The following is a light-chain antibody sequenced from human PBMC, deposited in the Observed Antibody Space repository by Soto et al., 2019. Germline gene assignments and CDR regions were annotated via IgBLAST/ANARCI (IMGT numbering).Light chain of an antibody. CDR1: QGISSY. J-gene: IGKJ1*01. Sequence: DIQLTQCPSFLSASVGDRVTITCRASQGISSYLALYQQKPGKAPKLLIYAASTLQTGVPSRFSGSGSGTEFTLTISSLQPEDFATYYCQQLHSYPRTFGQGTKVDIK. CDR2: AAS. V-gene: IGKV1-9*01. CDR3: QQLHSYPRT.